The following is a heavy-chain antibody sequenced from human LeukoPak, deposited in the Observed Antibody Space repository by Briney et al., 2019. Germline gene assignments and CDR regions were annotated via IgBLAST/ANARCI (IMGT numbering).Heavy chain of an antibody. V-gene: IGHV4-39*07. CDR1: GGSISSSSYY. Sequence: KASETLSLTCTVSGGSISSSSYYWGWIRQPPGKGLEWIGGIYYSGSTYYNPSLKSRVTISVDTSKNQFSLKLSSVTAADTAVYYCARDLPPRIAVAEAYFDYWGQGTLVTVSS. D-gene: IGHD6-19*01. CDR2: IYYSGST. J-gene: IGHJ4*02. CDR3: ARDLPPRIAVAEAYFDY.